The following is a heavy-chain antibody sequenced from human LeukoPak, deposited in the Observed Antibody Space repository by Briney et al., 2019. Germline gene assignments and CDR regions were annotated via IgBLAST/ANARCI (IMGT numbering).Heavy chain of an antibody. J-gene: IGHJ4*02. D-gene: IGHD1-26*01. V-gene: IGHV4-59*01. Sequence: PSETLSLTCTVSGGSISSYYWRWLRQPPGKGLEWLGYIYYSGGTNYNPSLKSRVPISVDTSKNQFSLKLSSVTAADTAVYYCARSKAGAWVDYWGQGTLVTVSS. CDR3: ARSKAGAWVDY. CDR1: GGSISSYY. CDR2: IYYSGGT.